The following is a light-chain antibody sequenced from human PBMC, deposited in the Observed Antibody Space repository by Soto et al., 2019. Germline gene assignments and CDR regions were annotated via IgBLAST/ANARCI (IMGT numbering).Light chain of an antibody. J-gene: IGKJ1*01. CDR2: KAS. CDR3: QQYKSYSSWT. V-gene: IGKV1-5*03. Sequence: DIQMTQSPSTLSASVSDRFTITCRASQTINSWLAWYQQKPGKAPKLLIYKASYLQSWVPSTFSGSGSGTEFTLTISSLQPDDFATYYCQQYKSYSSWTFGQGTKVDIK. CDR1: QTINSW.